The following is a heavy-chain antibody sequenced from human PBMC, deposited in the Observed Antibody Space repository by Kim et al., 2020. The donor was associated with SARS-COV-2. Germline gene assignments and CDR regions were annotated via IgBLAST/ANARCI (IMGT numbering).Heavy chain of an antibody. Sequence: SETLSLTCTVSGGSISNGGYYWSWIRQHPGKGLEWIGYIYYSGSTYYNPSLKSRVTISVDTSKNQFSLKLSSVTAADTAVYYCARDLLAAAGVWGQGTLVTVSS. D-gene: IGHD6-13*01. CDR2: IYYSGST. CDR1: GGSISNGGYY. J-gene: IGHJ4*02. V-gene: IGHV4-31*03. CDR3: ARDLLAAAGV.